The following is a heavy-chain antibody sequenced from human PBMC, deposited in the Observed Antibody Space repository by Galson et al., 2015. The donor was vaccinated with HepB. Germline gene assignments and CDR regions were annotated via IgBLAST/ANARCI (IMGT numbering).Heavy chain of an antibody. CDR3: ARDGPNSSGWFYYFDY. D-gene: IGHD6-19*01. CDR2: INAGNGNT. V-gene: IGHV1-3*01. CDR1: GYTFTSYA. J-gene: IGHJ4*02. Sequence: SVKVSCKASGYTFTSYAMHWVRQAPGQRLEWMGWINAGNGNTKYSQKFQGRVTITRDTSASTAYMELSSLRSEDTAVYYCARDGPNSSGWFYYFDYWGQGTLVTVSS.